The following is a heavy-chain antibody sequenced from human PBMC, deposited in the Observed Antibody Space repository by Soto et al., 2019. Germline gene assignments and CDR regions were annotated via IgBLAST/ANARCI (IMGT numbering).Heavy chain of an antibody. J-gene: IGHJ4*02. D-gene: IGHD6-19*01. Sequence: GGCLRLSSPARVFTFRGNYMSWVRQAPGRGLAWVSVIYSGGRTYYADSVKGRFTISRDNSKNTLYLQMNSLRAEDTAVYYCAKDKREQWLVGGYCDYWGQRPQVVVSS. V-gene: IGHV3-53*01. CDR1: VFTFRGNY. CDR3: AKDKREQWLVGGYCDY. CDR2: IYSGGRT.